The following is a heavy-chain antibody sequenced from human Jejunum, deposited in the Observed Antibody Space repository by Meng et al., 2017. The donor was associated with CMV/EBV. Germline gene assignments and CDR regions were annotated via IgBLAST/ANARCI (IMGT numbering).Heavy chain of an antibody. CDR1: GFTFSNYV. D-gene: IGHD1-26*01. CDR2: ISISSFM. CDR3: ARVFKGGNYFDY. J-gene: IGHJ4*02. Sequence: APGFTFSNYVMSWVRQAPGKGLEWVSSISISSFMYYADSVMGRFTISRDNAKNSLYLQMNSLRAEDTAVYYCARVFKGGNYFDYWGQGTQVTVSS. V-gene: IGHV3-69-1*01.